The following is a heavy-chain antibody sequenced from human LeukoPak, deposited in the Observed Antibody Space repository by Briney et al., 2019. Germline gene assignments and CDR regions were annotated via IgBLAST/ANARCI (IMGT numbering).Heavy chain of an antibody. CDR2: ISSSGSTI. CDR3: ARDCGIAALWFDP. Sequence: GGSLRLSCAASGFTFSDYYMSWIRQAPGKGLEWVSYISSSGSTIYYADSVKGRFTISRDNAKNSLYLQMNGLRAEDTAVYYCARDCGIAALWFDPWGQGTLVTVSS. J-gene: IGHJ5*02. D-gene: IGHD6-6*01. CDR1: GFTFSDYY. V-gene: IGHV3-11*01.